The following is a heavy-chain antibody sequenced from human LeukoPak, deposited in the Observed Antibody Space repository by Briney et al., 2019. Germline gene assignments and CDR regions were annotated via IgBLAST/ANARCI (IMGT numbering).Heavy chain of an antibody. CDR1: GFTFSDYY. V-gene: IGHV3-11*01. Sequence: GGSLRLSCAASGFTFSDYYMNRIRQAPGKGLEWVSYISSSGSNIYYADSVKGRFTISRDNAKNSLYLQMNSLRAEDTAVYYCARDRKAWDYDWGQGTLVTVSS. D-gene: IGHD1-26*01. J-gene: IGHJ4*02. CDR2: ISSSGSNI. CDR3: ARDRKAWDYD.